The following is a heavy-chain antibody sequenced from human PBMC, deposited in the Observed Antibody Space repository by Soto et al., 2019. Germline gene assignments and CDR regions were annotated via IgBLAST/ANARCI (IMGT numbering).Heavy chain of an antibody. J-gene: IGHJ6*02. D-gene: IGHD6-13*01. CDR1: GYTFTSYY. V-gene: IGHV1-46*01. CDR2: INPSGGST. Sequence: ASVKVSCKASGYTFTSYYMLWVRQAPGQGLEWVGIINPSGGSTSYAQKFQGRVTMTRDTSTSTVYMELSSLRSEDTAVYYCARDGELGKQRSYRMDVWDQGTTGTVSS. CDR3: ARDGELGKQRSYRMDV.